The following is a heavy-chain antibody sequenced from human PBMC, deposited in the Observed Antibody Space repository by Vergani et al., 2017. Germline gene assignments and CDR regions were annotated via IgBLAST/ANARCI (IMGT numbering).Heavy chain of an antibody. CDR3: AKDLGTSSGCGWFDP. D-gene: IGHD6-6*01. J-gene: IGHJ5*02. CDR1: GFTSAGYA. V-gene: IGHV3-9*02. CDR2: ISWNSNSI. Sequence: EVQLEESGGGLVLPGRSLRLSCVASGFTSAGYAMHWVRQAPGKGLEWVSGISWNSNSIVYADSVKGRFTISRDNAKNSLYLQRNSLRAEDTALYYCAKDLGTSSGCGWFDPWGQGTLVTVSS.